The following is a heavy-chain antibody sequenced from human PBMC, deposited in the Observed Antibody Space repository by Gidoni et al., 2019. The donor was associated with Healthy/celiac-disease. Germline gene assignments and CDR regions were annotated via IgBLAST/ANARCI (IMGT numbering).Heavy chain of an antibody. CDR3: ARANRGTYYDFWSGSTGANWFDP. CDR1: GGSFSGDS. Sequence: QVQLQQWGAGLLKPSETLSLTCAVYGGSFSGDSWRWIRQPPGKGLEWIGEINHSGSTNYNPSLKSRVTISVDTSKNQFSLKLSSVTAADTAVYYCARANRGTYYDFWSGSTGANWFDPWGQGTLVTVSS. J-gene: IGHJ5*02. V-gene: IGHV4-34*01. CDR2: INHSGST. D-gene: IGHD3-3*01.